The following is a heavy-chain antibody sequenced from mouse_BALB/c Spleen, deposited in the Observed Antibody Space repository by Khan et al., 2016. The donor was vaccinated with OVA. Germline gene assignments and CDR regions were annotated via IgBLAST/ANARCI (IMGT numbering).Heavy chain of an antibody. CDR2: IIYTGYT. J-gene: IGHJ3*01. Sequence: EVQLQESGPSLVKPSQTLSLTCSVTGDSITSGYWNWIRKFPGNKLEYMGYIIYTGYTYYNPSLKSRISITRHTSKNQYYLHLKSVTDEYTATYYCARSTYRYAFVYWGQGTLVTVSA. D-gene: IGHD2-14*01. V-gene: IGHV3-8*02. CDR3: ARSTYRYAFVY. CDR1: GDSITSGY.